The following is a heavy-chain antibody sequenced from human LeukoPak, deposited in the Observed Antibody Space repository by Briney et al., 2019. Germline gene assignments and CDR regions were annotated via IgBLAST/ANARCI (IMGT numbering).Heavy chain of an antibody. CDR3: ARDVGP. CDR1: RFTVSNNY. D-gene: IGHD2-15*01. CDR2: IYSNGRT. V-gene: IGHV3-53*01. J-gene: IGHJ5*02. Sequence: PGGSLRLSCAASRFTVSNNYMRWVRQAPGKGLEWVSLIYSNGRTDYTDSVKGRFSISRDNSKSTMYLQMNSLRAEDTAMYYCARDVGPWGQGTLVTVSS.